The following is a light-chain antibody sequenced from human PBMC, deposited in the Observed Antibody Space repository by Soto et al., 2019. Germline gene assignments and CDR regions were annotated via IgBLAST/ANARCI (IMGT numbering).Light chain of an antibody. CDR2: LGS. CDR3: IQALQTPFT. J-gene: IGKJ4*01. Sequence: DIVMTQSPLSLPVTPGEPASISCRSSQSLLHSSGRYYLDWYLQKPGQSPQLLISLGSHRASGVPDRFSGSGSGTDFTLTISRVEAEDVGIYYCIQALQTPFTFGGGTRVEIK. CDR1: QSLLHSSGRYY. V-gene: IGKV2-28*01.